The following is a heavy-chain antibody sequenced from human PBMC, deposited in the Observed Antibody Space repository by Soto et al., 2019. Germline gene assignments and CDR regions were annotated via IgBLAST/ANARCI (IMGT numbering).Heavy chain of an antibody. J-gene: IGHJ5*02. CDR3: ARWSHYLSTGYYFET. D-gene: IGHD3-9*01. CDR2: LVPVFGTP. V-gene: IGHV1-69*01. CDR1: GGVFSNYA. Sequence: QVQLVQSGAEVKQPGSSVKVSCKASGGVFSNYALTWVRQAPGQGPEWVGGLVPVFGTPNYAPKFKGRVTVTANESTRTGYWELSTLTSAYTAIYYCARWSHYLSTGYYFETWGQGTLVIVSS.